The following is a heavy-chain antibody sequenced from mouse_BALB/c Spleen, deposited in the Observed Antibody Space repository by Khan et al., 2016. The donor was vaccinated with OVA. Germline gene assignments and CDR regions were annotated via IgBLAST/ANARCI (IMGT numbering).Heavy chain of an antibody. J-gene: IGHJ3*01. CDR1: GFSLTTYG. D-gene: IGHD2-4*01. V-gene: IGHV2-2*02. CDR2: IWSGGST. Sequence: VQLQESGPGLVQPSQSLSITCTVSGFSLTTYGVHWVRQSPGKGLEWLGVIWSGGSTDSNAPFISRLSISKDSSKSPVFFKMNSLQVNDTAIYYCARNYDYDEGLAYWGQGTLVTVSA. CDR3: ARNYDYDEGLAY.